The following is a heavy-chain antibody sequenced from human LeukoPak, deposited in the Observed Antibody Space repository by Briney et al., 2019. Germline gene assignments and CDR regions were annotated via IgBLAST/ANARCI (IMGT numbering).Heavy chain of an antibody. V-gene: IGHV1-2*02. J-gene: IGHJ4*02. Sequence: GASVKVSCKASGYTFTGYYMHWVRQAPGQGLEWMGWINPNSGGTNYAQKFQGRVTMTRDTSISTAYMELSRPRSDDTAVYYCARGYCSGGSCYSILLLFDYWGQGTLVTVSS. CDR1: GYTFTGYY. D-gene: IGHD2-15*01. CDR2: INPNSGGT. CDR3: ARGYCSGGSCYSILLLFDY.